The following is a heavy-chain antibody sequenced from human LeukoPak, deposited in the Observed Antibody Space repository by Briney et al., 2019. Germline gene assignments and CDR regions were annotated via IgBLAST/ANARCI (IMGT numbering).Heavy chain of an antibody. Sequence: PGGSLRVSCAASGFTFSGYAMSWVRQAPGTGLEWGSSIIGRGGNTYYADPVKGRFTISRDNSKNTLYLQMTSLRAEATAVYYCAKMPGYTSPWGCFDPWGQGTLVTVSS. J-gene: IGHJ5*02. CDR3: AKMPGYTSPWGCFDP. V-gene: IGHV3-23*01. CDR1: GFTFSGYA. D-gene: IGHD6-19*01. CDR2: IIGRGGNT.